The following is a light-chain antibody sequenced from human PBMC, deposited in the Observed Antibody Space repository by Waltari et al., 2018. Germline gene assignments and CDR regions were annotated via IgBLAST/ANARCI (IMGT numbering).Light chain of an antibody. CDR2: GAS. CDR3: QHYDIAPLT. V-gene: IGKV3-20*01. J-gene: IGKJ4*01. Sequence: EIVLTQSPGTLSLSPGERATLSCRASKSVRTTYLAWYQQKHGQAPTPLIYGASSRATGIPDRFSGIWSGTDFSLTISSLEPEDFSVYYCQHYDIAPLTFGGGTKVEIK. CDR1: KSVRTTY.